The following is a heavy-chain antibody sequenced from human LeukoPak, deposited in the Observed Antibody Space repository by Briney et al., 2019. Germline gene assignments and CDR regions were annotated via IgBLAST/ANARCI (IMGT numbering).Heavy chain of an antibody. J-gene: IGHJ4*02. CDR1: GFTFSSYW. V-gene: IGHV3-7*01. Sequence: GGSLRLSCAASGFTFSSYWMSWVRQAPGKGLEWVANIKQDGSEKYYVDSVKGRFTISRDNTKNSLYLQMNSLRADDTAVYYCVRGSPVWENWGQGTLVTVSS. D-gene: IGHD1-26*01. CDR3: VRGSPVWEN. CDR2: IKQDGSEK.